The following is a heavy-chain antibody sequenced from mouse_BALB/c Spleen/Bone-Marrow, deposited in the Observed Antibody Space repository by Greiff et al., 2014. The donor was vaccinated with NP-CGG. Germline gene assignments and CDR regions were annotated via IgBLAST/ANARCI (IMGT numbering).Heavy chain of an antibody. CDR3: ARYYRYYYAMDY. Sequence: EVQVVESGAELVKPGASVKLSCTASGLNIKDTYMHWVKQRPEQGLEWIGRIDPANGNTKYDPKFQGKATITADTSSNTAYLQLSSLTSEDTAVYYCARYYRYYYAMDYWGQGTSVTVSS. J-gene: IGHJ4*01. CDR2: IDPANGNT. CDR1: GLNIKDTY. V-gene: IGHV14-3*02. D-gene: IGHD1-1*01.